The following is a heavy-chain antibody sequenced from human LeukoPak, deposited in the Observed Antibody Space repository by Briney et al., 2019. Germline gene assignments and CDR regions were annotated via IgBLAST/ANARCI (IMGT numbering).Heavy chain of an antibody. D-gene: IGHD3-3*01. Sequence: SETLSLTCAAYGGSFSGYYWSWIRQPPGKGLEWIGVINHSGSTNYNPSLKSRVTISVDTSKNQFSLKLSSVTAADTAVYYCASSGRGYDFWSGYYTYYFDYWGQGTLVTVSS. CDR3: ASSGRGYDFWSGYYTYYFDY. J-gene: IGHJ4*02. CDR2: INHSGST. V-gene: IGHV4-34*01. CDR1: GGSFSGYY.